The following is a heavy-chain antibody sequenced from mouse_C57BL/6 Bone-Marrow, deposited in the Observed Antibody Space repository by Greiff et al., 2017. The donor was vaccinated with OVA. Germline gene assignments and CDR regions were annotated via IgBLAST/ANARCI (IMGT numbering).Heavy chain of an antibody. Sequence: DVQLVESGGGLVKPGGSLKLSCAASGFTFSSYAMSWVRQPPEKRLEWVATISDGGSYTYYPDNVKGRFPISRDNAKNNLYLQMSHLKSEDTAMYYCAKVFAYWGQGTLVTVSA. V-gene: IGHV5-4*01. CDR1: GFTFSSYA. CDR3: AKVFAY. CDR2: ISDGGSYT. J-gene: IGHJ3*01.